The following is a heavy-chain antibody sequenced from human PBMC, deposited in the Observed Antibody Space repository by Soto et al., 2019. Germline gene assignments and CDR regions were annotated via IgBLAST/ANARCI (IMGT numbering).Heavy chain of an antibody. Sequence: GASVKVSCKASGYTFTSYAMHWVRQAPGQRLEWMGWINAGNGNTKYSQKFQGRVTITRDTSASTAYMELSSLRSEDTAVYYCARVYDFWSGQHNYFDYWGQGTLVPVSS. CDR3: ARVYDFWSGQHNYFDY. CDR1: GYTFTSYA. CDR2: INAGNGNT. D-gene: IGHD3-3*01. J-gene: IGHJ4*02. V-gene: IGHV1-3*01.